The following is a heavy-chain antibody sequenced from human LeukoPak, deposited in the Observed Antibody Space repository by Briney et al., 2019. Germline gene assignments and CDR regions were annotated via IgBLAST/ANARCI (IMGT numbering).Heavy chain of an antibody. CDR2: ISSSGSTI. J-gene: IGHJ6*03. CDR1: GFTFSDYY. CDR3: ATTSKVGSYYYYMDV. V-gene: IGHV3-11*01. D-gene: IGHD3-10*01. Sequence: GGSLRLSCAASGFTFSDYYMSWIRQAPGKGLEWVLYISSSGSTIYYADSVKGRFTISRDNAKNSLYLQMNSLRAEDTAVYYCATTSKVGSYYYYMDVWGKGTTVTVSS.